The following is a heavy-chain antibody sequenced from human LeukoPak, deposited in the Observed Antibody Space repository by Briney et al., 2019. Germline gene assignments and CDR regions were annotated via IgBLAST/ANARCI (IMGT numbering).Heavy chain of an antibody. D-gene: IGHD3-10*01. CDR2: ISTSGSTF. CDR3: ARGYNSGSYYTFDY. Sequence: GGSLRLSCAASGFTSSSYSMNWVRQAPGKGLEWVSYISTSGSTFYYADSVKGRFTISRDNAKNSLYLQMSSLRDEDTAVYYCARGYNSGSYYTFDYWGQGTLATVSS. CDR1: GFTSSSYS. V-gene: IGHV3-48*02. J-gene: IGHJ4*02.